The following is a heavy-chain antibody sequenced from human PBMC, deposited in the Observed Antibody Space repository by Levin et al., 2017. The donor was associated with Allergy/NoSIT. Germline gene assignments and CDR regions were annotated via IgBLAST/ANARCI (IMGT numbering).Heavy chain of an antibody. CDR3: ATYVGAGSAFHI. CDR2: IYYSGST. J-gene: IGHJ3*02. CDR1: GGSISSSYYC. V-gene: IGHV4-39*01. Sequence: SQTLSLTCTVSGGSISSSYYCWGWIRQPPGKGLEWIGTIYYSGSTYYNPSLKSRVTISADTSKNQFSLKLSSVTAADTAVYYCATYVGAGSAFHIWGQGTMVTVSS. D-gene: IGHD1-26*01.